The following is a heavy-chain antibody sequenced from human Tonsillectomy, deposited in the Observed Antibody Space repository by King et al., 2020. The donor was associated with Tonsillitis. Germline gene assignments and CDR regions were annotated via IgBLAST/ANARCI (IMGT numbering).Heavy chain of an antibody. V-gene: IGHV3-23*04. CDR1: GFTFSSFD. CDR3: AKQYLDTN. Sequence: VQLVESGGGLVQPGGSLRLSCAASGFTFSSFDMNWVRQAPGKGLEWVSSISESGGTTDYADSVKGRFTISRDNSKNTLYLQMDYLRAEDTAVYYCAKQYLDTNWGQGTLVTVSS. D-gene: IGHD5-18*01. CDR2: ISESGGTT. J-gene: IGHJ4*02.